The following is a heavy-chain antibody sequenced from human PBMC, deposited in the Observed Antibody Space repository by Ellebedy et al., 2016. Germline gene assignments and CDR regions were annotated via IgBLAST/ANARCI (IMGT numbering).Heavy chain of an antibody. CDR2: ISWNSGSI. V-gene: IGHV3-9*01. CDR1: GFTFDDYA. J-gene: IGHJ4*01. CDR3: AKDSRVAALDY. D-gene: IGHD6-6*01. Sequence: GGSLRLXXAASGFTFDDYAMHWVRQAPGKGLEWVSGISWNSGSIGYADSVKGRFTISRDNAKNSLYLQMNSLRAEDTALYYCAKDSRVAALDYWGHGTLVTVSS.